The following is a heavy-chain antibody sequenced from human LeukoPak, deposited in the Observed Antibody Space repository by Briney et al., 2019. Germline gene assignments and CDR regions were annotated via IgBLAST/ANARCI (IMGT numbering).Heavy chain of an antibody. D-gene: IGHD3-22*01. Sequence: GGSLRLSCAVSGFTLSNYGMTWVRQAPGKGLEWVAGISDTGGRTNYADSVKGRFTISRDNPKNTLYLQMNSLRAEDTAVYFCAKRGVVIRVILVGFHKEAYYFDSWGQGALVTVSS. J-gene: IGHJ4*02. CDR1: GFTLSNYG. CDR2: ISDTGGRT. CDR3: AKRGVVIRVILVGFHKEAYYFDS. V-gene: IGHV3-23*01.